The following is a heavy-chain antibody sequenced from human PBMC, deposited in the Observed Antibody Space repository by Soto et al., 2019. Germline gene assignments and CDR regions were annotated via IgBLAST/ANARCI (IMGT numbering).Heavy chain of an antibody. J-gene: IGHJ4*02. CDR2: ISWGSGSI. Sequence: EVQLVESGGGLVQPGRSLRLSCAASGFTFEDYAMHWVRQAPGKGLEWVSGISWGSGSIDYADSVKGRFTISRDNAKNSLYLQMNSLRAEDTALYYCAKDAAYYFDYWGQGTLVTVSS. CDR1: GFTFEDYA. D-gene: IGHD6-25*01. V-gene: IGHV3-9*01. CDR3: AKDAAYYFDY.